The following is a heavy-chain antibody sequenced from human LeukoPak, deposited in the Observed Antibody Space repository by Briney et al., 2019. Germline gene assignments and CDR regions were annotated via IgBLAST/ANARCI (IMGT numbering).Heavy chain of an antibody. CDR1: GFTFSSYA. J-gene: IGHJ6*02. CDR3: ARGGYCSGGSCYPIYYYYGMDV. V-gene: IGHV3-30-3*01. Sequence: GRSLRLSCAASGFTFSSYAMHWVRQAPGKGLEWVEVISYDGSNKYYADSVKGRFTISRDNSKNTLYLQMNSLRAEDTAVYYCARGGYCSGGSCYPIYYYYGMDVWGQGTTVTVSS. D-gene: IGHD2-15*01. CDR2: ISYDGSNK.